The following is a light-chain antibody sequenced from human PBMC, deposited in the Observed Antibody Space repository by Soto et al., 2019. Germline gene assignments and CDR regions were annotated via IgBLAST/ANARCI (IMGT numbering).Light chain of an antibody. J-gene: IGLJ1*01. Sequence: QSVLTQPPSASGTPGQRVTISCSGGSSNIGINTVNWYQQLPGTAPKLLIYSNNQRPSGVPDRFSGSKSGTSASLAISALQSEDEADYYCAAWDDSLNVLFGTGTKVT. V-gene: IGLV1-44*01. CDR3: AAWDDSLNVL. CDR2: SNN. CDR1: SSNIGINT.